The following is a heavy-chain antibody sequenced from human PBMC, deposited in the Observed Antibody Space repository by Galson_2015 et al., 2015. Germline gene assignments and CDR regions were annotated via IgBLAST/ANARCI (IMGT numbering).Heavy chain of an antibody. CDR2: ISSSSSYI. V-gene: IGHV3-21*01. CDR3: ARDQIVVVPAAIGGGYGMDV. J-gene: IGHJ6*02. D-gene: IGHD2-2*02. Sequence: SLRLSCAASGFTFSSYSMNWVRQAPGKGLEWVSSISSSSSYIYYADSVKGRFTISRDNAKNSLYLQMNSLRAEDTAVYYCARDQIVVVPAAIGGGYGMDVWGQGTTVTVSS. CDR1: GFTFSSYS.